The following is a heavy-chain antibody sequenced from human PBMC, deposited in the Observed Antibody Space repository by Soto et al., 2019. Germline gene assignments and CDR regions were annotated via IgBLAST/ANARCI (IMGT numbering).Heavy chain of an antibody. CDR1: GFTFSSYG. CDR2: IWYDGSNK. Sequence: GGSLRLSCVASGFTFSSYGMHWVRQAPGKGLEWVAVIWYDGSNKYYADSVKGRFTISRDNSKNTLYLQMNSLRAEDTAVYYCARDGQDSSSSGGYYYYYGMDVWGQGTTVTVSS. J-gene: IGHJ6*02. V-gene: IGHV3-33*01. D-gene: IGHD6-6*01. CDR3: ARDGQDSSSSGGYYYYYGMDV.